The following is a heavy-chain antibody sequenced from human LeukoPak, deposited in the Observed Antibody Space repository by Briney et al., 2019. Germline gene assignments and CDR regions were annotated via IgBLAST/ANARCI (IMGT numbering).Heavy chain of an antibody. J-gene: IGHJ5*02. CDR3: GRVFVSRYCSSTSCDGGTSWFDP. D-gene: IGHD2-2*01. V-gene: IGHV1-69*06. Sequence: GASVKVSCKASGGTFSSYAISWVRQAPGQGLEWMGGIIPIFGTANYAQKFQGRVTITADKSTSTVYMELSSLRSEDTAVYYCGRVFVSRYCSSTSCDGGTSWFDPWGQGTLVTVSS. CDR1: GGTFSSYA. CDR2: IIPIFGTA.